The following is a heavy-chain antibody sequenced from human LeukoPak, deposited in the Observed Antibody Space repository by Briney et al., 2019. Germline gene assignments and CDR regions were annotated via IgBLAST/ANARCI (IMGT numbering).Heavy chain of an antibody. CDR1: GYSIGSGYY. Sequence: PSETLSLTCTVSGYSIGSGYYWGWIRQPPGKGLEWIGSIYHSGSTYYNPSLKSRVTISVDTSKNQFSLKLSSVTAADTAVYYCARDRSFGFGEFHDAFDIWGQGTMVTVSS. J-gene: IGHJ3*02. CDR3: ARDRSFGFGEFHDAFDI. D-gene: IGHD3-10*01. V-gene: IGHV4-38-2*02. CDR2: IYHSGST.